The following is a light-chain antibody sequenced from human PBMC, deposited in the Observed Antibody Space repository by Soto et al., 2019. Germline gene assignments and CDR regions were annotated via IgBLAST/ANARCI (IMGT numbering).Light chain of an antibody. CDR2: EVS. V-gene: IGLV2-8*01. CDR3: AAWDDSLNGQV. CDR1: SSDVGGYNY. Sequence: QSALTQPPSASGSPGQSVTISCTGTSSDVGGYNYVSWYQQHPGKAPKLVIYEVSKRPSGVPDRFSGSKSGNTASLTVSGLQAEDEADYYCAAWDDSLNGQVFGGGTKLTVL. J-gene: IGLJ2*01.